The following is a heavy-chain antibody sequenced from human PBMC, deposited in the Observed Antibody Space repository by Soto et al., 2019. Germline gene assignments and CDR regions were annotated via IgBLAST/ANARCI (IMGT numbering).Heavy chain of an antibody. CDR3: ATDGYTYSSAEF. Sequence: QVQLVESGGGVVQPGRTLRLSCAASGFTCSNDGMHWVRQAPGKGLEWVALISSDGSNKYYADSVKGRFTISRANSKNTLYLQMNSLRAEDPAVYYCATDGYTYSSAEFWGPGKRVTVSS. J-gene: IGHJ4*02. CDR2: ISSDGSNK. CDR1: GFTCSNDG. V-gene: IGHV3-30*03. D-gene: IGHD5-18*01.